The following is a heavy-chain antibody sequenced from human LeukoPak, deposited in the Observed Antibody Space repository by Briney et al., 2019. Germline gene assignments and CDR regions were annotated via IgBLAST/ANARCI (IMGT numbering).Heavy chain of an antibody. CDR3: TGNRGYSYGSTKGYFDY. CDR1: GFTFGDYP. Sequence: GGSLRLSCTASGFTFGDYPMSWVRQAPGKGLEWVGFIRSRAYGGTTDYAASVKGRFTISRDDSKSIAYLQMNSLKTEDTAVYYCTGNRGYSYGSTKGYFDYWGQGTLVTVSS. CDR2: IRSRAYGGTT. J-gene: IGHJ4*02. V-gene: IGHV3-49*04. D-gene: IGHD5-18*01.